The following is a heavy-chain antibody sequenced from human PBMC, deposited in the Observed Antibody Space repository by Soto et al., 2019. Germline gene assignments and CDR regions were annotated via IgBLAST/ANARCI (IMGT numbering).Heavy chain of an antibody. CDR3: ARAPLRLGELSLPYYFDY. D-gene: IGHD3-16*02. V-gene: IGHV4-59*01. J-gene: IGHJ4*02. Sequence: KPSETLSLTCTVSGGSISSYYWSWIRQPPGKGLEWIGYIYYSGSTNYNPSLKSRVTISVDTSKNQFSLKLSSVTAADTAVYYCARAPLRLGELSLPYYFDYWGQGTLVTVSS. CDR1: GGSISSYY. CDR2: IYYSGST.